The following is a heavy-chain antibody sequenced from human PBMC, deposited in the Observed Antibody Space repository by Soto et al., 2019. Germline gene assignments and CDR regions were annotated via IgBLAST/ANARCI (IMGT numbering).Heavy chain of an antibody. V-gene: IGHV1-69*12. CDR3: ARRYCISTSCHDYGMDV. D-gene: IGHD2-2*01. CDR2: IIPMFGTA. Sequence: QVQLVQSGAEVKKPGSSVKVSCKASGGTFSTYTINWVRQAPGQGLEWMGGIIPMFGTANYAQKFQGRVTITADESTSTAYMELSSLRSEDTAVYYGARRYCISTSCHDYGMDVWGQGTTVTVSS. CDR1: GGTFSTYT. J-gene: IGHJ6*02.